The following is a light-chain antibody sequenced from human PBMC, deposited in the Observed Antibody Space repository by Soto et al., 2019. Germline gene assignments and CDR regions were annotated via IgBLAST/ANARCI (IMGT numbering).Light chain of an antibody. CDR2: KVS. CDR1: QSLSTW. J-gene: IGKJ1*01. CDR3: LQYKTYPWT. Sequence: DIQMTQSPSTLSASIGDRVTITCRASQSLSTWLAWFQQKPGKAPKGLIYKVSGLESGVPPRCSGSGSETVFTLTINSLQPDDFATYYCLQYKTYPWTFGQGTKVDIK. V-gene: IGKV1-5*03.